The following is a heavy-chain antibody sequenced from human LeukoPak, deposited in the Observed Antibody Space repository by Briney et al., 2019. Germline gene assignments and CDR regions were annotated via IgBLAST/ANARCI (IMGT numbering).Heavy chain of an antibody. D-gene: IGHD1-26*01. Sequence: GGSLRLSCAASGFTFNRHYMHWVRQAPGKGLVWVSRINSDGSSTSYADSVKGRFTISRDNAKNTLYLQMNSLRAEDTAVYYCARRSSGSPPYYFGYWGQGTLVTVSS. V-gene: IGHV3-74*01. CDR1: GFTFNRHY. CDR2: INSDGSST. J-gene: IGHJ4*02. CDR3: ARRSSGSPPYYFGY.